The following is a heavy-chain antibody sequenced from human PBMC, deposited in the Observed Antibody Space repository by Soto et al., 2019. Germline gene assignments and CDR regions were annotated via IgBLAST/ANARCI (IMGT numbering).Heavy chain of an antibody. V-gene: IGHV3-11*01. D-gene: IGHD3-10*01. CDR1: GFTISDYY. CDR2: ISRVGTTT. CDR3: AKDQEGSGSHWLGYNYYGMDV. J-gene: IGHJ6*02. Sequence: PGGSLRLSCEASGFTISDYYMSWIRQAPGKGLEWVSYISRVGTTTYCADSVKGRFSISMDNAKNSLYLQMNSLRAEDTAVYFCAKDQEGSGSHWLGYNYYGMDVWGQGTTGTVS.